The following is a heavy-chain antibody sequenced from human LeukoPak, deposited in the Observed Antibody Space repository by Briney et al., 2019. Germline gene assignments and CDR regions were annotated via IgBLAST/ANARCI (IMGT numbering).Heavy chain of an antibody. D-gene: IGHD2-15*01. V-gene: IGHV4-34*01. CDR2: INHSGST. J-gene: IGHJ4*02. CDR1: GGSFSGYY. Sequence: SETLSLTCAVYGGSFSGYYWSWIRQPPGKGLEWIGEINHSGSTNYNPSLKSRVTISVDTSKNQFSLKLSSVTAADTAVYYCARGGGPRPFDYWGQGTLVIVSS. CDR3: ARGGGPRPFDY.